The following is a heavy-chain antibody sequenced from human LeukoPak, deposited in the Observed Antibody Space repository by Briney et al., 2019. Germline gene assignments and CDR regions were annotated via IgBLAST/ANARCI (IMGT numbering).Heavy chain of an antibody. CDR1: GGTFSSYA. D-gene: IGHD2-2*01. CDR3: ARGPFVVVPAAMRWFDP. V-gene: IGHV1-69*04. Sequence: SVKVSCKAPGGTFSSYAISWVRQAPGQGLEWMGRIIPIFGIANYAQKFQGRVTITADKSTSTAYMELSSLRSEDTAVYYCARGPFVVVPAAMRWFDPWGQGTLVTVSS. CDR2: IIPIFGIA. J-gene: IGHJ5*02.